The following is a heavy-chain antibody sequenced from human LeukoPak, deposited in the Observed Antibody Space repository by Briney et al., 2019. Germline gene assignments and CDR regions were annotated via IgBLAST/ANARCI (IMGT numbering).Heavy chain of an antibody. CDR1: GFTFSSYA. CDR3: AKFSLGLELRPFDY. CDR2: ISGSGGST. Sequence: GGSLRLSCAASGFTFSSYAMSRVRQAPGKGLEWVSAISGSGGSTYYADSVKGRFTISRDNSKNTLYLQMNSLRAGDTAVYYCAKFSLGLELRPFDYWGQGTLVTVSS. J-gene: IGHJ4*02. D-gene: IGHD1-7*01. V-gene: IGHV3-23*01.